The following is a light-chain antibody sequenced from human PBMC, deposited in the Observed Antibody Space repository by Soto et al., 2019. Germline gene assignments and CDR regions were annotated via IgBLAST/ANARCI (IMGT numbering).Light chain of an antibody. CDR2: GAS. CDR1: QSVSSSY. J-gene: IGKJ5*01. Sequence: EIVLTQSPGTLSLSPGERATLSCRASQSVSSSYLAWYQQTPGQAPRLLIYGASSRATGIPDRFSGSASATDFPLTISRLAPEDSAVYYCQQYGNTITFGQGTRLEIK. V-gene: IGKV3-20*01. CDR3: QQYGNTIT.